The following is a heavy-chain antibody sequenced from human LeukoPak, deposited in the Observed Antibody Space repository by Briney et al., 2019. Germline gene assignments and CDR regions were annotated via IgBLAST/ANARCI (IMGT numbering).Heavy chain of an antibody. CDR1: GGSISSGDYY. CDR2: TYYSGST. D-gene: IGHD2-2*01. J-gene: IGHJ3*02. V-gene: IGHV4-30-4*08. CDR3: ARGLVVPAALADAFDI. Sequence: SQTLSLTCTVSGGSISSGDYYWSWIRQPPGKGLEWIGYTYYSGSTYYNPSLKSRVTIPVDTSKNQFSLKLSSVTAADTAVYYCARGLVVPAALADAFDIWGQGTMVTVSS.